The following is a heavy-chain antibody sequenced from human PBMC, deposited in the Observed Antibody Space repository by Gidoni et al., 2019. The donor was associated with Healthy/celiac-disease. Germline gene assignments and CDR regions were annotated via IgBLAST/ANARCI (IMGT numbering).Heavy chain of an antibody. CDR2: ISGSGGST. J-gene: IGHJ4*02. CDR3: AKSVVTFPMAFDY. V-gene: IGHV3-23*01. D-gene: IGHD2-15*01. Sequence: MSWVRQAPGKGLEWVSAISGSGGSTYYADSVKGRFTISRDNSKNTLYLQMNSLRAEDTAVYYCAKSVVTFPMAFDYWGQGTLVTVSS.